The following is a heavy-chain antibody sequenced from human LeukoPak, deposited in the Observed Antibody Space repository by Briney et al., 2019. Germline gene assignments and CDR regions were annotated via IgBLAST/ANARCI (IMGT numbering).Heavy chain of an antibody. CDR2: INHSGST. CDR3: AKVYGDYVFDY. V-gene: IGHV4-34*01. Sequence: SETLSLTCAVYGGSFSGYYWSWIRQPPGKGLEWIGEINHSGSTNYNPSLKSRVTISVDTSKNQSSLKLSSVTAEDTAVYYCAKVYGDYVFDYWGQGTLVTVSS. D-gene: IGHD4-17*01. CDR1: GGSFSGYY. J-gene: IGHJ4*02.